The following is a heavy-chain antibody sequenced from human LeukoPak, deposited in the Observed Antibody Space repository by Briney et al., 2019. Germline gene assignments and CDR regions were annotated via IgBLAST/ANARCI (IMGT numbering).Heavy chain of an antibody. Sequence: GGSLRLSCAASGLTGSHNYVSWVRQAPGKGLEWVSAITDAVGSTHYADSVKGRFTISRDNSKNTLYLQMNSLRAEDTAVYYCARDTGGVNDYWGQGTLVTVSS. CDR2: ITDAVGST. D-gene: IGHD3-16*01. V-gene: IGHV3-53*01. J-gene: IGHJ4*02. CDR3: ARDTGGVNDY. CDR1: GLTGSHNY.